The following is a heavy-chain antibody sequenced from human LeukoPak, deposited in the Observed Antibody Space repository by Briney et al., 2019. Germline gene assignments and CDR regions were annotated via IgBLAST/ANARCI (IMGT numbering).Heavy chain of an antibody. D-gene: IGHD3-10*01. V-gene: IGHV3-9*01. CDR1: GFTFDDYA. Sequence: GGSLRPSCAASGFTFDDYAMHWVRQAPGKGLEWVSGISWSSGSIGYADSVKGRFTISRDNAKNSLYLQMNSLRAEDTALYYCAKGGWGLYYFDYWGQGTLVTVSS. J-gene: IGHJ4*02. CDR3: AKGGWGLYYFDY. CDR2: ISWSSGSI.